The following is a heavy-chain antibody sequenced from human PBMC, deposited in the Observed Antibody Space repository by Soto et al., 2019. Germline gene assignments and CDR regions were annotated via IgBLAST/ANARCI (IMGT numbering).Heavy chain of an antibody. Sequence: GGSLRLSCSASGFTFSSHTMSWVRQAPGKGLEWVSSISTSGGVTYYADSVKGRFTISRDNSENTLYLQMNSLRAEDTALYYCAKKFQPGSNYYFDYWGHGTLVTVSS. CDR1: GFTFSSHT. V-gene: IGHV3-23*01. CDR2: ISTSGGVT. CDR3: AKKFQPGSNYYFDY. J-gene: IGHJ4*01. D-gene: IGHD3-10*01.